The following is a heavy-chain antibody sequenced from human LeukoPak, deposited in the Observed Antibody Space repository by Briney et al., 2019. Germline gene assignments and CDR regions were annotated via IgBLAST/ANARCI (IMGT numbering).Heavy chain of an antibody. CDR3: AKVERSPGSPAYYFDY. CDR2: ISGSGGST. D-gene: IGHD3-10*01. V-gene: IGHV3-23*01. Sequence: PGGSLRLSCAASGFTFSSYAMSWVRQAPGKGLEWVSAISGSGGSTYYADSVKGRFTISRDNSKNTLYLQMNSLRAEDTAVYYCAKVERSPGSPAYYFDYWGQGTLVTVSS. J-gene: IGHJ4*02. CDR1: GFTFSSYA.